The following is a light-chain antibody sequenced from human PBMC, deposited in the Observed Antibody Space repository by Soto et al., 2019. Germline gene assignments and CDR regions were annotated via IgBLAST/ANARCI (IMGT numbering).Light chain of an antibody. Sequence: EIVMTQSPATLSVSPGERATLSCRASQSVSSYLSWYQQKPGQAPRLLIYGASTRATGIPAWFSGSGSGTEFTLTISSLQSEVFAVYYCQQYNNWPGTFGQGTKVEIK. CDR1: QSVSSY. CDR3: QQYNNWPGT. V-gene: IGKV3-15*01. J-gene: IGKJ1*01. CDR2: GAS.